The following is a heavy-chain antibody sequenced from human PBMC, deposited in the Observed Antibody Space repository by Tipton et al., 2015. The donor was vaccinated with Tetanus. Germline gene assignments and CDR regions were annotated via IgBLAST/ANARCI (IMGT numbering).Heavy chain of an antibody. V-gene: IGHV4-59*04. J-gene: IGHJ4*02. D-gene: IGHD5-18*01. CDR3: ARHLTYTYTSRYFDY. CDR1: GDSVSGYY. Sequence: TLSLTCTVSGDSVSGYYWSWIRQPPGKGLEWIGNVYYNGNTLQNPSLKGRVTLSLDKSKNQFSLKLTSVTAADTAVYYCARHLTYTYTSRYFDYWGLGTLVTVSS. CDR2: VYYNGNT.